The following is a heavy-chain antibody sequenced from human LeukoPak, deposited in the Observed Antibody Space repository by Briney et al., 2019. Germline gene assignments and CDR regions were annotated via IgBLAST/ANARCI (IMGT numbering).Heavy chain of an antibody. CDR1: GYTFTGYY. CDR2: INPNSGGT. J-gene: IGHJ6*03. D-gene: IGHD1-7*01. Sequence: ASVKVSCKASGYTFTGYYMHWVRQAPGQGLEWMGWINPNSGGTNYAQKFQGRVTMTRDTSVSTAYMELSRLRSDDTAVYYCARQSNWNYGAPYMDVWGKGTTVTVSS. V-gene: IGHV1-2*02. CDR3: ARQSNWNYGAPYMDV.